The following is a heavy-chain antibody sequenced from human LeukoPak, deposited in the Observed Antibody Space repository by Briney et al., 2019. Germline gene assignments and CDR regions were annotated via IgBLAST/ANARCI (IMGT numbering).Heavy chain of an antibody. Sequence: GGSLRLSWAASGFTFSSCSISSVRQAPGEGLGWVSYISSSSSTIYYADSVKGRFTISRDKAKNSLYLQMTSLRVEDTALHYCARGNYYGSGSYRLGYWGQGTLVTVSS. D-gene: IGHD3-10*01. CDR3: ARGNYYGSGSYRLGY. CDR2: ISSSSSTI. V-gene: IGHV3-48*01. J-gene: IGHJ4*02. CDR1: GFTFSSCS.